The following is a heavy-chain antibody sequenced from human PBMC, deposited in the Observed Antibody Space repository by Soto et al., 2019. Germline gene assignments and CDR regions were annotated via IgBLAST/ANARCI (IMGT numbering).Heavy chain of an antibody. Sequence: QVQLQQWGTGLLKPSETLSLTCAVYGGSFRGYYWTWIRQPPGKGLEWSGESAHSGSTNYNPSLKSRVTIAVDTSKNQFSLKLASVTAAETAVYYCARVEYTYNDRGVDYWGQGTLVTVSS. CDR1: GGSFRGYY. CDR3: ARVEYTYNDRGVDY. J-gene: IGHJ4*02. V-gene: IGHV4-34*01. D-gene: IGHD3-10*01. CDR2: SAHSGST.